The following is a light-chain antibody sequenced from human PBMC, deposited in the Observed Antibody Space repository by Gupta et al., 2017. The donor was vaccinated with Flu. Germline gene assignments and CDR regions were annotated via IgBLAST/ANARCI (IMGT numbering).Light chain of an antibody. CDR3: QQSYSTPQ. CDR2: AAS. V-gene: IGKV1-39*01. CDR1: QSSSSY. J-gene: IGKJ4*01. Sequence: SPSSLSASVGDRVTITCRASQSSSSYLNWYQQKPGKAPKLLIYAASRLQSGVPSRFSGSGSGTDFTLTSSSLQPEDFANYYCQQSYSTPQFGGGTKVEIK.